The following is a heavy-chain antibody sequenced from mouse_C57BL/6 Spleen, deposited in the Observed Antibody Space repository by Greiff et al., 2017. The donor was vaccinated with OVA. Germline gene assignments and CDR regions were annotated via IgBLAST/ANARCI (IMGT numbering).Heavy chain of an antibody. Sequence: QVQLQQSGPELVKPGASVKISCKASGYAFSSSWMNWVKQRPGKGLEWIGRIYPGDGDTNYNGKFKGKAALTADKSSSTAYMQLSSLTSEDSAVYFCAVLLLRPPEGFAYWGQGTLVTVSA. V-gene: IGHV1-82*01. CDR2: IYPGDGDT. CDR1: GYAFSSSW. D-gene: IGHD1-1*01. CDR3: AVLLLRPPEGFAY. J-gene: IGHJ3*01.